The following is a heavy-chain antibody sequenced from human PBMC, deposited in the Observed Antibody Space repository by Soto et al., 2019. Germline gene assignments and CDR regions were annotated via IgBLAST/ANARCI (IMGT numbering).Heavy chain of an antibody. J-gene: IGHJ6*02. V-gene: IGHV3-23*01. Sequence: GESLKISCAASGFTFSSYAMSWVRQAPGKGLEWVSAISGSGGSTYYADSVKGRFTISRDNSKNTLYLQMNSLRAEDTAVYYCAKPKYSSSWWGYYYYGMDVWGQGTTVTVSS. CDR1: GFTFSSYA. CDR3: AKPKYSSSWWGYYYYGMDV. CDR2: ISGSGGST. D-gene: IGHD6-13*01.